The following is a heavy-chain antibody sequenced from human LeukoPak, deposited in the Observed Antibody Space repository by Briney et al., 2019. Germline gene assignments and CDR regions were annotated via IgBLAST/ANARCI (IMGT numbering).Heavy chain of an antibody. CDR2: INPSDGST. D-gene: IGHD6-13*01. CDR3: ARAAAGSDYFDC. V-gene: IGHV1-46*01. J-gene: IGHJ4*02. CDR1: GHTFTNYF. Sequence: GASVKVSCKASGHTFTNYFIHWVRQAPGQGLEWMGIINPSDGSTDYAQKFQGRVSMTRDTSTSTVYMELSSLGSEDTAVYYCARAAAGSDYFDCWGRGTLVTVSS.